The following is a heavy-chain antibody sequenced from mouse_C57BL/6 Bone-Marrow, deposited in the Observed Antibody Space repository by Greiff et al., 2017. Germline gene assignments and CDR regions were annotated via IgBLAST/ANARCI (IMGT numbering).Heavy chain of an antibody. V-gene: IGHV1-81*01. Sequence: VQLQQSGAELARPGASVKLSCKASGYTFTSYGISWVKQRTGQGLEWIGEIYPRSGNTYYNEKFKGKATLTADKSSSTAYMELRSLTSEDSAVYFCAIHYYYGSSYYAMDYWGQGTSVTVSS. CDR2: IYPRSGNT. D-gene: IGHD1-1*01. J-gene: IGHJ4*01. CDR1: GYTFTSYG. CDR3: AIHYYYGSSYYAMDY.